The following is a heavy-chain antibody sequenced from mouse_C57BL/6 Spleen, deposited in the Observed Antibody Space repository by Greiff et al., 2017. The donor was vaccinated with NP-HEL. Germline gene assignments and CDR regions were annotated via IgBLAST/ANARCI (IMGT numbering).Heavy chain of an antibody. Sequence: EVMLVESGGGLVQPGESLKLSCESNEYEFPSHDMSWVRKTPEKRLELVAAINSAGGSTYYPDTMERRFIIARDNTKKTLYLQMSSLRSEDTALYYCAGLVDWYFDVWGTGTTVTVSS. J-gene: IGHJ1*03. D-gene: IGHD2-10*02. V-gene: IGHV5-2*01. CDR1: EYEFPSHD. CDR2: INSAGGST. CDR3: AGLVDWYFDV.